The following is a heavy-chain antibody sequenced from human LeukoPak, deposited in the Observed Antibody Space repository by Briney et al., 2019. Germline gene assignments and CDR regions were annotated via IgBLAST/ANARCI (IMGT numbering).Heavy chain of an antibody. Sequence: SGGSLRLSCAASGFTFSNYVMSWVRQAPGKGLEWVSAVSGSGGPYYADSVKGRFTISRDNSRNTLYLQMNSLRAEDTAVYYCAKDGGNRDYFDYWGQGTLVTVSS. CDR1: GFTFSNYV. CDR3: AKDGGNRDYFDY. V-gene: IGHV3-23*01. CDR2: VSGSGGP. J-gene: IGHJ4*02. D-gene: IGHD2-15*01.